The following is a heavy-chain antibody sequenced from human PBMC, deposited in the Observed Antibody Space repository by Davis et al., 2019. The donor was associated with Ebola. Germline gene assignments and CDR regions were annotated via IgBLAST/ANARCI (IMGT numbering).Heavy chain of an antibody. CDR2: IVGSGKT. J-gene: IGHJ4*02. Sequence: GESLKISCVASGFTFSNFAFVWVRQPPGRGLEWVSTIVGSGKTYYADSVKGRVTISRDSSRNTVYLEMNSLRAEDTAVYYCATTQWLREFDNWSQGTLVTVSS. V-gene: IGHV3-23*01. CDR1: GFTFSNFA. CDR3: ATTQWLREFDN. D-gene: IGHD6-19*01.